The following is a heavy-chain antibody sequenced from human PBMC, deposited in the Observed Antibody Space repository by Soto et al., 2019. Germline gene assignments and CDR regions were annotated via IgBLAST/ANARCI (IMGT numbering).Heavy chain of an antibody. CDR1: GFTVSSNY. J-gene: IGHJ6*02. CDR2: IYSGGST. D-gene: IGHD2-2*01. V-gene: IGHV3-53*01. CDR3: ASLAAMYYGMDV. Sequence: GGSLRLSCAASGFTVSSNYMSWVRQAPGKGLEWVSVIYSGGSTYYADSVKGRFTISRDNSKNTLYLQMNSLRAEDTAVYYCASLAAMYYGMDVWGQGTTVTVSS.